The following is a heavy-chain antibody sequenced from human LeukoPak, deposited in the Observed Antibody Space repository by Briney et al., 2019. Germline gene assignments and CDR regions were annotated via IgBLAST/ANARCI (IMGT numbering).Heavy chain of an antibody. D-gene: IGHD6-19*01. V-gene: IGHV4-34*01. CDR1: GGSFSGYY. CDR2: INHSGST. CDR3: ARQRRVVAGTFDY. Sequence: PSETLSFTCAVYGGSFSGYYWSWIRQPPGKGLEWIGEINHSGSTNYNPSLKSRVTISVDTSKNQFSLKLSSVTAADTAVYYCARQRRVVAGTFDYWGQGTLVTVSS. J-gene: IGHJ4*02.